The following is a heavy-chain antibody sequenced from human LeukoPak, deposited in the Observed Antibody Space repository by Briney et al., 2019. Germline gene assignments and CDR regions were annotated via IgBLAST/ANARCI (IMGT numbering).Heavy chain of an antibody. CDR3: AKVSGSYFNGDWFDP. J-gene: IGHJ5*02. D-gene: IGHD1-26*01. CDR1: GYTLTELS. CDR2: FDPEDGET. V-gene: IGHV1-24*01. Sequence: GASVKVSCKVSGYTLTELSMHWVRQAPGKGLEWMGGFDPEDGETFYAQKFQGRVTITADESTSTAYMELSSLRSEDTAVYYCAKVSGSYFNGDWFDPWGQGTLVTVSS.